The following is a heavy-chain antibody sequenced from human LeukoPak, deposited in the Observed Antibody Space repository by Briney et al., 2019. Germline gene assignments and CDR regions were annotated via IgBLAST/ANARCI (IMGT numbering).Heavy chain of an antibody. CDR2: INRGGST. J-gene: IGHJ6*03. Sequence: PSQTLSLTCTVSGDSISSTHYYWNWIRQSPGKGLEWIAYINRGGSTYYNPSLKSRVTISVDTSKNQFSLKLSSVTAADTAVYYCARHTNDYGDYYYMDVWGKGTTVTVSS. CDR3: ARHTNDYGDYYYMDV. V-gene: IGHV4-30-2*03. D-gene: IGHD4-17*01. CDR1: GDSISSTHYY.